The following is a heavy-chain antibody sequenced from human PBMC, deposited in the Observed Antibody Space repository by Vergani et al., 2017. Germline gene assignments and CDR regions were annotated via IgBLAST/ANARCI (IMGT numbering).Heavy chain of an antibody. V-gene: IGHV3-21*01. CDR2: ISSSSSYI. J-gene: IGHJ4*02. CDR3: ARDDSSGYYHTY. Sequence: EVQLVESGGGLVKPAGSLRLSCAASGFTFSSYSMNWVRQAPGKGLEWVSSISSSSSYIYYADSVKGRFTISRDNAKNSLYLQMNSLRAEDTAVYYCARDDSSGYYHTYWGQGTLVTVSS. D-gene: IGHD3-22*01. CDR1: GFTFSSYS.